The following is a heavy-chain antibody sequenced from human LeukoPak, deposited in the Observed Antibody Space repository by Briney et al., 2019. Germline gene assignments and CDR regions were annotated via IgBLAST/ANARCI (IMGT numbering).Heavy chain of an antibody. J-gene: IGHJ6*01. D-gene: IGHD3-3*01. CDR2: INPNSGGT. V-gene: IGHV1-2*02. CDR3: ARGRGRITIFGVVDMDV. CDR1: GYTFTGYY. Sequence: ASVKVSCKASGYTFTGYYMHWVRQAPGQGLEWMGWINPNSGGTNYAQKFQGRVTMTRDTSISTAYMELSRLRSDDTAVYYCARGRGRITIFGVVDMDVWGQGTTVTVSS.